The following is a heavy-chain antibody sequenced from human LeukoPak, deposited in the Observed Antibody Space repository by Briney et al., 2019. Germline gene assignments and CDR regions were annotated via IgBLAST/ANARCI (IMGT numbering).Heavy chain of an antibody. Sequence: SETLSLTCTVSGGSISSYYWSWIWQPPGKGLEWIGYIYYSGSTNYNPPLKSRVTISVDTSKNQFSLKLSSVTAADTAVYYCARAGIAAAARTGDWFDPWGQGTLVTVSS. CDR1: GGSISSYY. J-gene: IGHJ5*02. D-gene: IGHD6-13*01. CDR2: IYYSGST. CDR3: ARAGIAAAARTGDWFDP. V-gene: IGHV4-59*01.